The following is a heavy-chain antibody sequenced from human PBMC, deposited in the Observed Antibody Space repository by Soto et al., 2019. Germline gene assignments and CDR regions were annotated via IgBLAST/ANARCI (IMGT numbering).Heavy chain of an antibody. D-gene: IGHD3-22*01. J-gene: IGHJ5*02. Sequence: QVLLVQSGPELKKPGASVKVSCKTSGYTFVNYGISWVRQAPGQGLEWMGGISPHNDNTHYAQKFQGRVTITTDTVKSTVYRDLRGLRSDDSAVYCCASDTYVNYFDSSDPWGQGTLVTVSA. CDR1: GYTFVNYG. CDR2: ISPHNDNT. V-gene: IGHV1-18*01. CDR3: ASDTYVNYFDSSDP.